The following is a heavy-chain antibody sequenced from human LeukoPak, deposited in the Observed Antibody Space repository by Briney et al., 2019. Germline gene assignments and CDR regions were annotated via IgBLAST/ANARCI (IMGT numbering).Heavy chain of an antibody. V-gene: IGHV4-39*07. Sequence: SETLSLTCTVSGGSISSSSYYWGWIRQPPGKGLEWIGSIYYSGSTYYNPSLKSRVTISVDTSKNQFSLKLSSVTAADTAVYYCARAFSGYYLDYWGQGTPVTVSS. J-gene: IGHJ4*02. CDR3: ARAFSGYYLDY. CDR2: IYYSGST. CDR1: GGSISSSSYY. D-gene: IGHD3-22*01.